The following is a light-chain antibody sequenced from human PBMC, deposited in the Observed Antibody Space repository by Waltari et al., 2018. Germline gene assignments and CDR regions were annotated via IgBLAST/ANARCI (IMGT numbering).Light chain of an antibody. CDR2: GAS. Sequence: DIQMTQSPSAMSASVGDRVTITCRGSQAITNYIAWFQQKPGKAPKRLIYGASTLQSGVPSRFSGSRSGTEFTLTISSLQPEDFATYYCLQYKSYPFTFGPGTKVDMK. V-gene: IGKV1-17*03. J-gene: IGKJ3*01. CDR1: QAITNY. CDR3: LQYKSYPFT.